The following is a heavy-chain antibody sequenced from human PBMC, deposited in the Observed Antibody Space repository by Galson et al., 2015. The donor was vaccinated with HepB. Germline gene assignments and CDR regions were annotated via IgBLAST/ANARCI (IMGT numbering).Heavy chain of an antibody. CDR2: IYPGDSDI. V-gene: IGHV5-51*01. J-gene: IGHJ3*01. D-gene: IGHD2-8*02. CDR3: ARRVGSTGGFDF. CDR1: GYSFTNYW. Sequence: QSGAEVKKPGESLKISCQGSGYSFTNYWIAWVRQMPGKGLEWMGIIYPGDSDIRYSPSFQGQVTISADKSISTAYLHWSRLKASDTAMYYCARRVGSTGGFDFWGPGTMVTVSS.